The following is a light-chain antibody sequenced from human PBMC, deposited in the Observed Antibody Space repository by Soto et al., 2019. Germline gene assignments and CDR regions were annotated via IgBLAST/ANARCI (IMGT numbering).Light chain of an antibody. CDR2: GAS. Sequence: EIVLTQSPGTLSLSPGERATLSCRASQSVSSSYLVWYQQKPGQAPRLLIYGASSRATGIPDRFSGSGSGTDFTLTISRLEPEDFAVYYCQQYGSSGYTCGQGTKLEIK. J-gene: IGKJ2*01. CDR3: QQYGSSGYT. V-gene: IGKV3-20*01. CDR1: QSVSSSY.